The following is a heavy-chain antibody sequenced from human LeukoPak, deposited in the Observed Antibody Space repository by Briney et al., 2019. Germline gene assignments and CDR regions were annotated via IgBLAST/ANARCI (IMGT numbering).Heavy chain of an antibody. CDR3: AELGITMIGGV. J-gene: IGHJ6*04. V-gene: IGHV3-21*01. Sequence: GGSLRLSCAAYGFTFSSYSMDWVRQARGRGLEWVSSITTSSINIYYADSMKGRVTTSRDNAKNPLYLQMSSRRAEDTAVYYCAELGITMIGGVWGKGTTVTISS. CDR2: ITTSSINI. CDR1: GFTFSSYS. D-gene: IGHD3-10*02.